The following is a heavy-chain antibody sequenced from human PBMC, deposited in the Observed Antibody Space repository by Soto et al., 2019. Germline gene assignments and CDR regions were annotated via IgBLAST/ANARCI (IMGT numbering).Heavy chain of an antibody. CDR3: VRHPTDYIVFC. CDR1: GGSISSSNYY. Sequence: QLQLQESGPGLVKPSETLSLTCTVSGGSISSSNYYWGWIRQPQGKGLEWVGSIHYSGNTPYSPSLTNRVPMSVGASDNHSSPKFDSSTSAATAVYFCVRHPTDYIVFCGGRGTRVTVSS. J-gene: IGHJ4*02. D-gene: IGHD4-4*01. CDR2: IHYSGNT. V-gene: IGHV4-39*02.